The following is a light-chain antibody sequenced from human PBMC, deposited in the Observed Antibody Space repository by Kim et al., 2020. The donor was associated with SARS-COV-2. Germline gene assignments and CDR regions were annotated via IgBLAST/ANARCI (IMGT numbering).Light chain of an antibody. CDR3: QQYGSSKT. Sequence: EIVLTQSPGTLSLSPGERATLSCRASQSVSRNFLAWYQQHPGRAPRLLIFGASTRATGIPDRFSGSGSGTDFTLTVSRLEPEDSAVYYCQQYGSSKTFGQGTKLEI. CDR2: GAS. V-gene: IGKV3-20*01. J-gene: IGKJ2*01. CDR1: QSVSRNF.